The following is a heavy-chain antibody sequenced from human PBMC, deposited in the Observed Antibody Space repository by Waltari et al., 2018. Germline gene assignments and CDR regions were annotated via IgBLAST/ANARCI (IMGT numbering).Heavy chain of an antibody. CDR1: GGSFSGNY. J-gene: IGHJ4*02. D-gene: IGHD5-18*01. Sequence: QVQLQQWGAGLLKPSETLSLPCAVYGGSFSGNYWNWIRQPPGKGLEWIGEINHSGAATYNPSLKSRVTISIDTSKNQFSLKLNSVTAADTAVYYCARGPDRAKAGIDWGQGTLVTVSS. V-gene: IGHV4-34*01. CDR3: ARGPDRAKAGID. CDR2: INHSGAA.